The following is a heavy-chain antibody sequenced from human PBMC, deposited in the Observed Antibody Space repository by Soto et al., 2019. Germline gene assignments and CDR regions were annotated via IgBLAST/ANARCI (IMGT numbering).Heavy chain of an antibody. J-gene: IGHJ4*02. CDR2: ISGSGGSK. CDR3: AKDSSGWSPEYFDY. D-gene: IGHD6-19*01. V-gene: IGHV3-23*01. CDR1: GFTFSSYA. Sequence: EVQLLESGGGLVKPGGSLRLSCAASGFTFSSYAMSWVRQAPGKGLEWVSAISGSGGSKYEADSVKGRFTISRDNSKNTLYLQMNSLRAEDTAVYYCAKDSSGWSPEYFDYWGQGTLVTVSS.